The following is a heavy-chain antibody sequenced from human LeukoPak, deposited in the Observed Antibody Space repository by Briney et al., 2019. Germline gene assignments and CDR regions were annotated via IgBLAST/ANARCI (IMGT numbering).Heavy chain of an antibody. D-gene: IGHD1-26*01. Sequence: SETLSLTCAVYGGSFSGYYWSWIRQPPGKGPEWIGEINHSGSTNYNPSLKSRVTISVDTSKNQFSLKLSSVTAADTAVYYCARAVVGATGGYYFDYWGQGTLVTVSS. CDR1: GGSFSGYY. J-gene: IGHJ4*02. V-gene: IGHV4-34*01. CDR2: INHSGST. CDR3: ARAVVGATGGYYFDY.